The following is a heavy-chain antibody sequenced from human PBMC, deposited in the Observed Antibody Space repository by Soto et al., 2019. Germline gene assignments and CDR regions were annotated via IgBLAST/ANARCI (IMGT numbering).Heavy chain of an antibody. CDR2: IYYSGST. V-gene: IGHV4-39*01. CDR1: GGSISSSSYY. D-gene: IGHD5-18*01. J-gene: IGHJ5*02. CDR3: ARGNVYTAMVTSYWSDP. Sequence: SETLSLTCTVAGGSISSSSYYWGWIRQPPGKGLEWIGRIYYSGSTYYNPSLKRRVTISVDTSKNQFSLKLSSVTAADTAVYYCARGNVYTAMVTSYWSDPWGQGTLVTVSS.